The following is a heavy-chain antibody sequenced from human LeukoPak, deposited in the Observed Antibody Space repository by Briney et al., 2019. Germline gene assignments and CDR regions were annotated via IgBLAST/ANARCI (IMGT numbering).Heavy chain of an antibody. Sequence: GGSLRLSCAASGFTFSNSHMSWIRQAPGKGLEWISYISSSSGTIIHYADSVKGRFTISRDNAKNSLYLQMNSLRAEDTAVYYCAELGITMIGGVWGKGTTVTISS. CDR3: AELGITMIGGV. D-gene: IGHD3-10*02. CDR2: ISSSSGTII. V-gene: IGHV3-11*04. J-gene: IGHJ6*04. CDR1: GFTFSNSH.